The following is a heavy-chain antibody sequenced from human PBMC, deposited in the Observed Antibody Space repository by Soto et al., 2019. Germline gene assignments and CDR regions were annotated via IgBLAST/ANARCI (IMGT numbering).Heavy chain of an antibody. Sequence: GGSLRLSFVASGFTFSDFPLHWVRRAPGKGLEWVAVISYDGNDESYSDSVKGRFTISRDNSKTTVYLQMNSLRADDMAVYHCARDMRHDYASGRLDYLGQGTLVTVSS. J-gene: IGHJ4*02. V-gene: IGHV3-30-3*01. D-gene: IGHD3-10*01. CDR3: ARDMRHDYASGRLDY. CDR2: ISYDGNDE. CDR1: GFTFSDFP.